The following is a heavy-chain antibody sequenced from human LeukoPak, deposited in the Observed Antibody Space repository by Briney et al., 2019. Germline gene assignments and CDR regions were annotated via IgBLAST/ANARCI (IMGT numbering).Heavy chain of an antibody. J-gene: IGHJ4*02. CDR3: ARAGDYDFWSGYYGDDY. CDR1: GFTFSSYA. Sequence: PGGSLRLSCAASGFTFSSYAMNWVRQAPGKGLEWVSSIDSSSSYIYYADSVKGRFTISRANAKNSLFLQMNSLRAEDTAVYYCARAGDYDFWSGYYGDDYWGQGTLVTVSS. D-gene: IGHD3-3*01. CDR2: IDSSSSYI. V-gene: IGHV3-21*01.